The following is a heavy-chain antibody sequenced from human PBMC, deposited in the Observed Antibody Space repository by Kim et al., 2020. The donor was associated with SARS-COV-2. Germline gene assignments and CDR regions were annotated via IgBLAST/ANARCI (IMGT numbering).Heavy chain of an antibody. CDR3: ARGVTAAN. J-gene: IGHJ4*02. CDR1: GFTFSSHW. Sequence: GGSLRLSCAASGFTFSSHWMHWVRQAPGKGLVWVSRVNGDGSTTNYAESVKGRFTISRDNAKNTLCLQMNSLRAEDTAVYYCARGVTAANWGQGTLVTVSS. CDR2: VNGDGSTT. V-gene: IGHV3-74*01.